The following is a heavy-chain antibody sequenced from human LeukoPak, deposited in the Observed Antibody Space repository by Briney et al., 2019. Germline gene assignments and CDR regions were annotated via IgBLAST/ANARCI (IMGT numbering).Heavy chain of an antibody. J-gene: IGHJ4*02. V-gene: IGHV1-69*13. CDR2: IIPIFGTA. Sequence: SVKVSCKASGGTFSSYAISLVRQAPGQGLEWMGGIIPIFGTANYAQKFQGRVTITADESTSTAYMELSSLRSEDTAVYYCARDEYYDSSGYFADYWGQGTLVTVSS. CDR1: GGTFSSYA. CDR3: ARDEYYDSSGYFADY. D-gene: IGHD3-22*01.